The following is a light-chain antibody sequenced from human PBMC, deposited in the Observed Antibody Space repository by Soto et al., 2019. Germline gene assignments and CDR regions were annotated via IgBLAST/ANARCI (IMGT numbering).Light chain of an antibody. Sequence: IVMTQPPTTLSVSPGERATLSCRASQSVSSNLAWYQQKPGQAPRLLIYGASTRATGIPARFSGSGSGTEFTLTISSLQSEDFAVYYCQQYNNWPATFGQGTTV. J-gene: IGKJ1*01. V-gene: IGKV3-15*01. CDR1: QSVSSN. CDR3: QQYNNWPAT. CDR2: GAS.